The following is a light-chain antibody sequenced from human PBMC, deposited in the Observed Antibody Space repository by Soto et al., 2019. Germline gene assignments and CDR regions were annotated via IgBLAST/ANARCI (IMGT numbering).Light chain of an antibody. CDR3: QQHIGWPLT. J-gene: IGKJ4*01. V-gene: IGKV3-11*01. CDR1: QIVRSS. Sequence: EIVLTQSPGTLSLSPGERVTLSCRASQIVRSSLAWYQQKPGQAPRLIIYEASNRATGIPARFSGSGSGTDFTLTISSLEPEDFAVYYCQQHIGWPLTFGGGTKVDIK. CDR2: EAS.